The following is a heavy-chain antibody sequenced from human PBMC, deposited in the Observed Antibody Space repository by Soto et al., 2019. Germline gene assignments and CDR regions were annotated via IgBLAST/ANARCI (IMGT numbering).Heavy chain of an antibody. CDR1: GFTFSSYW. D-gene: IGHD6-6*01. J-gene: IGHJ6*04. CDR3: AREIAARL. CDR2: IKQDGSEE. V-gene: IGHV3-7*01. Sequence: RLSCAASGFTFSSYWMSWFRQAPGKGLEWVANIKQDGSEENYVDSVKGRFTISRDNAKNALYLQMNSLRVEDTAVYYCAREIAARLWGKGTTVTVSS.